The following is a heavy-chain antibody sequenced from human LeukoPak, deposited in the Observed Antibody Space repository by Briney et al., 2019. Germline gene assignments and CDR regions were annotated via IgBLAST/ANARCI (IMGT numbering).Heavy chain of an antibody. CDR3: ARVGILRFPSNWFDP. Sequence: SETLSLTCTVSGGSISSYYWSWIRQPPGKGLEWIAYIHSSGSTNYNPSLKSRITISVDTSRNQFSLKLSSVTAADTAVYYCARVGILRFPSNWFDPWGQGTLVTVSS. J-gene: IGHJ5*02. CDR1: GGSISSYY. V-gene: IGHV4-59*01. CDR2: IHSSGST. D-gene: IGHD3-3*01.